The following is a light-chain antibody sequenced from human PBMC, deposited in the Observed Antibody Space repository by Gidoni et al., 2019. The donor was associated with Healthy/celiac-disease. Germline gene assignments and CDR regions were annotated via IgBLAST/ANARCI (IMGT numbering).Light chain of an antibody. J-gene: IGKJ1*01. Sequence: EIVLTQSPGTLSLSPGERATLSCRASQIVSSSYLAWYQQKPGQAPRLLIYGASSRATGIPDRFSGSGSGTDFTLTISRLEPEDFAVYYCQQYGSPWTFGQGTKVEIK. CDR1: QIVSSSY. CDR2: GAS. CDR3: QQYGSPWT. V-gene: IGKV3-20*01.